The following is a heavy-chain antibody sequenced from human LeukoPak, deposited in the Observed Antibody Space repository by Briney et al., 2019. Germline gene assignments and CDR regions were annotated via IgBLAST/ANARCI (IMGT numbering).Heavy chain of an antibody. D-gene: IGHD3-10*01. Sequence: GGSLRLSCAASGFTFSDYYMSWIRQAPGKGLEWLSYISSSGSTIYYADSVRGRFTISRDNAKNSLYLQTNSLRAEDTAVYYCATYVVGYYGSGSYCAFDIWGQGTMVTVSS. CDR1: GFTFSDYY. CDR2: ISSSGSTI. CDR3: ATYVVGYYGSGSYCAFDI. J-gene: IGHJ3*02. V-gene: IGHV3-11*01.